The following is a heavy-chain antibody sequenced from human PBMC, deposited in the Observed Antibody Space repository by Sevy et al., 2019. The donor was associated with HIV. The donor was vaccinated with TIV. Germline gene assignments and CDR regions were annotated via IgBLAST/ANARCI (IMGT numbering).Heavy chain of an antibody. V-gene: IGHV3-23*01. J-gene: IGHJ4*02. CDR1: GFTFSSYA. CDR2: ISGSGGST. D-gene: IGHD3-3*01. CDR3: AKDGGGVRFLEWLLSYFDY. Sequence: GGSLRLSCAASGFTFSSYAMSWVRQAPGKGLEWVSAISGSGGSTYYADSVKGRFTIARDNSKNTVYLQMNSLRAEDMAVYYWAKDGGGVRFLEWLLSYFDYWGQGTLVTVSS.